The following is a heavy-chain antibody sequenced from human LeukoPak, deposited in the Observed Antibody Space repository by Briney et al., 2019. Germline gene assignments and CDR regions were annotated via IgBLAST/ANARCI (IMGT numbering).Heavy chain of an antibody. D-gene: IGHD3-10*01. Sequence: PSETLSLTCAVYGGSFSGYYWSWIRQPPGKGLEWIGEINHSGSTNYNPSLKSRVTISVDTSKNQFSLKLSSVTAADTAVYYCARGPRYYYGSGSYYNYYYGMDVWGQGTTVTVSS. CDR1: GGSFSGYY. CDR3: ARGPRYYYGSGSYYNYYYGMDV. CDR2: INHSGST. J-gene: IGHJ6*02. V-gene: IGHV4-34*01.